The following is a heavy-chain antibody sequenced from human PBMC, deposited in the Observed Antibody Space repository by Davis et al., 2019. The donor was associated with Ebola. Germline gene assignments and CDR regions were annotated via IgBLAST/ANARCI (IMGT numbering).Heavy chain of an antibody. V-gene: IGHV3-9*01. D-gene: IGHD5-18*01. Sequence: GGSLRLSCAASGFTFDDYAMHWVRQAPGKGLERVSGISWNSGSIGYADSVKGRFTISRDNAKNSLYLQMNSLRAEDTALYYCAKNGGYSYGYVDYWGQGTLVTVSS. CDR1: GFTFDDYA. J-gene: IGHJ4*02. CDR3: AKNGGYSYGYVDY. CDR2: ISWNSGSI.